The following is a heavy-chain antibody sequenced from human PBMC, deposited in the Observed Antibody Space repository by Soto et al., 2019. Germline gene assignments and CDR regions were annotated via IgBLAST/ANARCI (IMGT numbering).Heavy chain of an antibody. Sequence: QVQLVQSGAEVKKPGASVKVSCKASGYTFTSYGISWVRQAPGQGLEWMGWIRAYNGNTNYAQKLQGRVTLTTDTSPRTAYMTLRSLRSDATAVYYCARDLPTMDVRGQGTTVTVSS. CDR3: ARDLPTMDV. CDR2: IRAYNGNT. J-gene: IGHJ6*02. CDR1: GYTFTSYG. V-gene: IGHV1-18*01.